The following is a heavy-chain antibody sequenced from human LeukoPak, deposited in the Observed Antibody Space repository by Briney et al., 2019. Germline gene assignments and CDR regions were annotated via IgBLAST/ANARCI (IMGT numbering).Heavy chain of an antibody. J-gene: IGHJ4*02. V-gene: IGHV3-23*01. D-gene: IGHD3-3*01. Sequence: GGSLRLSCVASGFTVYNFAMSWVRQAPGKGLEWVSLITGGGGSTDYADSVKGRFTISRDNSKNTLYLQMNSLRVEDTATYYCAKDGRSGAPFDRWGQGTVLTVSS. CDR1: GFTVYNFA. CDR3: AKDGRSGAPFDR. CDR2: ITGGGGST.